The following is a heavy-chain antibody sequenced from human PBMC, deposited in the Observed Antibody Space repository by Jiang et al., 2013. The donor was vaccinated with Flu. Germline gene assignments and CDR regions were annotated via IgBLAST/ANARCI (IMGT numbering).Heavy chain of an antibody. CDR1: GGSISSSSYY. CDR2: IYYSGST. CDR3: ARVEAATPNY. J-gene: IGHJ4*02. D-gene: IGHD2-15*01. Sequence: CTVSGGSISSSSYYWGWIRQPPGKGLEWIGSIYYSGSTYYNPSLKSRVTISVDTSKNQFSLKLSSVTAADTAVYYCARVEAATPNYWGQGTLVTVSS. V-gene: IGHV4-39*01.